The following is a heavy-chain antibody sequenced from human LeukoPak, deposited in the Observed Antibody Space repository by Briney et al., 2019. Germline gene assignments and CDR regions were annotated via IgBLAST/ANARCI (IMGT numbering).Heavy chain of an antibody. CDR3: ARAPYSSSWYVDY. V-gene: IGHV1-8*03. CDR1: GYTFTSYD. D-gene: IGHD6-13*01. Sequence: PGASVKVSCKASGYTFTSYDINWVRQATGQGLEWMGWMNPNSGNTGYAQKFQGRVTITRNTSISTAYMELSSLRSEDTAVYYCARAPYSSSWYVDYWGQGTLVTVSS. CDR2: MNPNSGNT. J-gene: IGHJ4*02.